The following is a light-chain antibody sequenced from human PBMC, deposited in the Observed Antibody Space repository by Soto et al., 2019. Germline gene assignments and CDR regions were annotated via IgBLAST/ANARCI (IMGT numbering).Light chain of an antibody. CDR3: MQGTHWPIT. Sequence: VAWTRSQLSEPVTLGEPASISCTATQTLVHSDGIAYFSWFQQRPGRSPRRLIYKVSNRDSGVPARFSGSGSGTDFALKISRVEAEDVGVYYCMQGTHWPITFGQGTRLEIK. CDR2: KVS. CDR1: QTLVHSDGIAY. J-gene: IGKJ5*01. V-gene: IGKV2-30*02.